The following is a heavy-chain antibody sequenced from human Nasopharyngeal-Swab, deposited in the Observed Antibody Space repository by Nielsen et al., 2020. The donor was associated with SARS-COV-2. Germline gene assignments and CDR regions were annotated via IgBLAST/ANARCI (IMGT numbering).Heavy chain of an antibody. CDR2: IYSTEIT. V-gene: IGHV4-59*11. CDR1: GGSIVSHY. D-gene: IGHD6-6*01. Sequence: SETLSLTCTVSGGSIVSHYWNWIRLSPGKGLEWIGYIYSTEITKYNPSLGSRVTMSGDTSKNQVYLKLESQTAADTAVYYCARGPYSRSSLWVHWGQGTLVTVSS. J-gene: IGHJ4*02. CDR3: ARGPYSRSSLWVH.